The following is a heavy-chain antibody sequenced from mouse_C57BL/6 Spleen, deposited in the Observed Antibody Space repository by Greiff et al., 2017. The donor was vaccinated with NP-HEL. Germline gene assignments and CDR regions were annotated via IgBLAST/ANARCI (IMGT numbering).Heavy chain of an antibody. CDR1: GYSITSGYY. V-gene: IGHV3-6*01. CDR3: ARGDLNCLH. J-gene: IGHJ4*01. Sequence: EVKLMESGPGLVKPSQSLSLTCSVTGYSITSGYYWNWIRQFPGNKLEWMGYISYDGSNNYNPSLKNRISITRDTSKNQFFLKLNSVTTEDTATYYCARGDLNCLHWGQGTSVTVSS. D-gene: IGHD4-1*01. CDR2: ISYDGSN.